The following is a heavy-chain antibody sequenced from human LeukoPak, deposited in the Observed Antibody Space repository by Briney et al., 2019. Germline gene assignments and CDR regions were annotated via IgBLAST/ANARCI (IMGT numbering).Heavy chain of an antibody. Sequence: SVKVSCMASGGTFSSYATSWVRQAPGQGLEWMGGIIPIFGTANYAQKFQGRVTITADKSTSTAYMELSSLRSEDTAVYYCARAPMVAAAGGWFDPWGQGTLVTVSS. D-gene: IGHD6-13*01. CDR1: GGTFSSYA. J-gene: IGHJ5*02. CDR3: ARAPMVAAAGGWFDP. CDR2: IIPIFGTA. V-gene: IGHV1-69*06.